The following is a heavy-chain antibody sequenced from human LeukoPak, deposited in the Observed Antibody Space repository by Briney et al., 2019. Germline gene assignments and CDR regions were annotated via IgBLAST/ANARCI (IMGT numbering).Heavy chain of an antibody. CDR1: GYTFTSYG. CDR2: ISAYNGNT. J-gene: IGHJ4*02. V-gene: IGHV1-18*01. Sequence: ASVKVSCKASGYTFTSYGISWVRQTPGQGLEWMGWISAYNGNTNYAQKLQGRVTMTTDTSTSTAHMELRSLGSDDTAVYYCARLERMGGYYPCVWWGQGTLVTVSS. D-gene: IGHD3-3*01. CDR3: ARLERMGGYYPCVW.